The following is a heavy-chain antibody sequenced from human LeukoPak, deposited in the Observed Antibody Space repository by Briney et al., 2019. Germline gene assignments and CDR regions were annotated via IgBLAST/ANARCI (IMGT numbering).Heavy chain of an antibody. D-gene: IGHD3-22*01. V-gene: IGHV4-38-2*01. J-gene: IGHJ5*02. Sequence: SETLSLTCAVPGYSISSGYYWGWIRQPPGKGLEWIGSIYHSGSTYYNPSLKRRVTISVDTSKNQFSLKLSSVTAADTAVYYCARANYYDSSGSIANWFDPWGQGTLVTVSS. CDR1: GYSISSGYY. CDR2: IYHSGST. CDR3: ARANYYDSSGSIANWFDP.